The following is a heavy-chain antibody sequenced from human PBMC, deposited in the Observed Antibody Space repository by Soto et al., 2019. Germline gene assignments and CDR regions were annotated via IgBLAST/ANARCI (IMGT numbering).Heavy chain of an antibody. J-gene: IGHJ3*02. V-gene: IGHV4-34*01. CDR2: INHSGST. D-gene: IGHD6-6*01. CDR3: ARGLVSAFDI. CDR1: GGSFSGYY. Sequence: QVQLQQWGAGLLKPSETLSLTCAVYGGSFSGYYWSWIRQPLGKGLEWIGEINHSGSTNYNPSLKSRVTISVDTSKNQFSLKLSSVTAADTAVYYCARGLVSAFDIWGQGTMVTVSS.